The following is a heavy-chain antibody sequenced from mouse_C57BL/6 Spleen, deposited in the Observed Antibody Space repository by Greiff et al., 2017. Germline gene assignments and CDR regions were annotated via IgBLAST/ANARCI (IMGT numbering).Heavy chain of an antibody. CDR1: GYAFSSSW. D-gene: IGHD1-1*01. J-gene: IGHJ2*01. CDR2: IYPGDGDT. CDR3: ASSPTTGYFDY. Sequence: QVQLQQSGPELVKPGASVKISCKASGYAFSSSWMNWVKQRPGKGLEWIGRIYPGDGDTNYNGKFKGKATLTADNSSSTAYMQLNSLTSEYSAVYFCASSPTTGYFDYWGQGTTLTVSS. V-gene: IGHV1-82*01.